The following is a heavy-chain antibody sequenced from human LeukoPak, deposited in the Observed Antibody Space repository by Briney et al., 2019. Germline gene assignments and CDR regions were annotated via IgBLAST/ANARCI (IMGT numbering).Heavy chain of an antibody. CDR2: VYYSGST. D-gene: IGHD6-19*01. CDR1: GGSISSFY. Sequence: SETLSLTCTVSGGSISSFYWSWIRQPPGKRLEWIGYVYYSGSTNYNPSLKSRITISVDASKNQFFLMLNSVTAADTAVYYCARGTAVAGMDHPRDAFDIWGRGTMVTVSS. J-gene: IGHJ3*02. V-gene: IGHV4-59*01. CDR3: ARGTAVAGMDHPRDAFDI.